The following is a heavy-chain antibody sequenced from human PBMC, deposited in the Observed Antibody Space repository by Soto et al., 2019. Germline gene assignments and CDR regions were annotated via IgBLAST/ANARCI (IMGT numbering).Heavy chain of an antibody. CDR1: GFTFGDYA. CDR3: TRDRWGDCSSTSCYSVDY. V-gene: IGHV3-49*03. D-gene: IGHD2-2*01. CDR2: IRSKAYGGTT. Sequence: EVQLVESGGGLVQPGRSLRLSCTASGFTFGDYAMSWFRQAPGKGLEWVGFIRSKAYGGTTEYAASVKGRFTISRDDSKSIAYLQMNSLKTEDTAVYYCTRDRWGDCSSTSCYSVDYWGQGTLVTVSS. J-gene: IGHJ4*02.